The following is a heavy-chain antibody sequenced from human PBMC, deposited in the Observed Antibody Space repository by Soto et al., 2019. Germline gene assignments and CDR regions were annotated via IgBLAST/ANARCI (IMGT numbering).Heavy chain of an antibody. CDR1: GCSISSSSYY. CDR3: ARQSYTMIVRWAFDI. CDR2: IYYSGST. V-gene: IGHV4-39*01. J-gene: IGHJ3*02. Sequence: PSETLSLTCTVSGCSISSSSYYWGWIRQPPGKGLERIGSIYYSGSTYYNPSLKSRVTISVDTSKNQFSLKLSSVTAADTAVYYCARQSYTMIVRWAFDIWGQGTMVTVSS. D-gene: IGHD3-22*01.